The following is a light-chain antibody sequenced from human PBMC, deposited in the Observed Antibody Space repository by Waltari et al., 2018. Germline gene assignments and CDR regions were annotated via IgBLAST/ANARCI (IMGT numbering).Light chain of an antibody. Sequence: DIQLTQSPSALSASVGDSVTITCRASQSISNLLIWYQQKPGKAPKLLIYGASTLQTGVPSRFSGSGSGTDFTLTISSVQPEDFAAYYCQQSYRIPPTFGGGTKVEI. J-gene: IGKJ4*01. CDR1: QSISNL. CDR3: QQSYRIPPT. V-gene: IGKV1-39*01. CDR2: GAS.